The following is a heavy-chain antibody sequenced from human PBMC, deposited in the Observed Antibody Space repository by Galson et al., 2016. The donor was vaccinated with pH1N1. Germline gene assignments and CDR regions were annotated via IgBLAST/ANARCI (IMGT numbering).Heavy chain of an antibody. V-gene: IGHV1-2*04. CDR3: ATSSPHITGTTGFFGFDV. CDR1: TYSFSGYY. Sequence: SVKVSCKASTYSFSGYYIHWVRQAPGQGLEWMGWISPDSGGTVYAQKFQDWVTMTWDTSISTTYMEVTRLTSDDTAVYFCATSSPHITGTTGFFGFDVWGQGTTVTVS. CDR2: ISPDSGGT. J-gene: IGHJ6*02. D-gene: IGHD1-7*01.